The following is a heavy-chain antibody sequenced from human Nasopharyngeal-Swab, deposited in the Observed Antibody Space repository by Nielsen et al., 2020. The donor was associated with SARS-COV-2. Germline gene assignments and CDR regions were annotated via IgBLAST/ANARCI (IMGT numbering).Heavy chain of an antibody. J-gene: IGHJ4*02. Sequence: LKISCAASGFTFSSYGMHWVRQAPGKGLEWVAVISYDGSNKYYADSVKGRFTISRDNSKNTLYLQMNSLRAEDTAVYYCARSYCSSTSCYEDPYDILTGPFDYWGQGTLVTVSS. CDR1: GFTFSSYG. CDR2: ISYDGSNK. V-gene: IGHV3-30*03. CDR3: ARSYCSSTSCYEDPYDILTGPFDY. D-gene: IGHD2-2*01.